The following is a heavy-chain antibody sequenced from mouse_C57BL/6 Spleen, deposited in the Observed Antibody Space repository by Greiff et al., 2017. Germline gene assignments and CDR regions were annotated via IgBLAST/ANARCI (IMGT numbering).Heavy chain of an antibody. Sequence: EVKVVESGGGLVKPGGSLKLSCAASGFTFSSYAMSWVRQTPEKRLEWVATISDGGSYTYYPDNVKGRFTISRDNAKNNLYLQMSHLKSEDTARFYCARNHLRPPYYYAMDYWGQGTSVTVSS. CDR3: ARNHLRPPYYYAMDY. V-gene: IGHV5-4*03. J-gene: IGHJ4*01. D-gene: IGHD3-2*02. CDR2: ISDGGSYT. CDR1: GFTFSSYA.